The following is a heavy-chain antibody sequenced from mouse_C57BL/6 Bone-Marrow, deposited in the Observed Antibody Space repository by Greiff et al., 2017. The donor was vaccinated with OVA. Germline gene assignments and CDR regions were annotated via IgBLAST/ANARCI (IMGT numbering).Heavy chain of an antibody. V-gene: IGHV1-81*01. CDR2: IYPRSGNT. J-gene: IGHJ4*01. CDR3: ARRQLRPYYYAMDY. D-gene: IGHD3-2*02. Sequence: QVQLKQSGAELARPGASVKLSCKASGYTFTSYGISWVKQRTGQGLEWIGEIYPRSGNTYYNEKFKGKATLTADKSSSPAYMELRSLTSEDSAVYFCARRQLRPYYYAMDYWGQGTSVTVSS. CDR1: GYTFTSYG.